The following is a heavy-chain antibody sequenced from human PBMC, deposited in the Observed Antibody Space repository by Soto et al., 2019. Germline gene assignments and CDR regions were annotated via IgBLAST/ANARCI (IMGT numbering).Heavy chain of an antibody. D-gene: IGHD6-13*01. Sequence: GGSLRLSCAASGFTFSSYLMRWVRQAPGKGLVWVSRINSDGSSTSYADSVKGRFTISRDNAKNTLYLQMNSLRAEDTAVYYCARDDDSSSYVFNWFDPWGQGTLLTVSS. CDR2: INSDGSST. CDR1: GFTFSSYL. J-gene: IGHJ5*02. V-gene: IGHV3-74*01. CDR3: ARDDDSSSYVFNWFDP.